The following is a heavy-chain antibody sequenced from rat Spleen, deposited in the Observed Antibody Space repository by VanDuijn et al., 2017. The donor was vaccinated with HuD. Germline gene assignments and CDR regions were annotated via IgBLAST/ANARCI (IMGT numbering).Heavy chain of an antibody. Sequence: QVQLKESGPGLVQPSQTLSLTCTVSGFSLTSYTVSWVRQPPGKGLEWIAAISSGGRKYYNSALKSRLSISRDTSKNQVFLKMNSLQTDDTGTYYCTRDRAATERIDYWGQGVMVTVSS. J-gene: IGHJ2*01. D-gene: IGHD1-11*01. CDR1: GFSLTSYT. V-gene: IGHV2-6*01. CDR3: TRDRAATERIDY. CDR2: ISSGGRK.